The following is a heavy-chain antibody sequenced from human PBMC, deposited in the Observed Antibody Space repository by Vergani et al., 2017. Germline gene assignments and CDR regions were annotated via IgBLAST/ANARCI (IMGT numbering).Heavy chain of an antibody. Sequence: VQLVESGGGLVKPGGSLRLSCAASGFTFSSYAMSWVRQAPGKGLEWVSAISGSGGSTYYADSVKGRFTISRDNSKNTLYLQMNSLRAEDTAVYYCARQYSGYDYELDSAFDIWGQGTMVTVSS. J-gene: IGHJ3*02. CDR3: ARQYSGYDYELDSAFDI. V-gene: IGHV3-23*04. D-gene: IGHD5-12*01. CDR1: GFTFSSYA. CDR2: ISGSGGST.